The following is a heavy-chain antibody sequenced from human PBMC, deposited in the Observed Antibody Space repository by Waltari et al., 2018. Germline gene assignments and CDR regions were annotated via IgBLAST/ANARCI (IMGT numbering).Heavy chain of an antibody. J-gene: IGHJ4*02. Sequence: EVQLVESGGGLVKPGGYMRRSCAASGFTLRSSSMNWVRQAPGKGLEWVSSISGSSTYIYYADSVKGRFTISRDNAKKSLYLQMNSLRAEDTAVYYCARDPAITAPSDYWGQGTLVTVSS. D-gene: IGHD1-20*01. V-gene: IGHV3-21*01. CDR3: ARDPAITAPSDY. CDR2: ISGSSTYI. CDR1: GFTLRSSS.